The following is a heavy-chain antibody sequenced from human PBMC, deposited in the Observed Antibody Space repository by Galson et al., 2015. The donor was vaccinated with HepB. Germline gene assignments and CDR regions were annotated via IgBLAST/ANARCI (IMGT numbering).Heavy chain of an antibody. CDR3: ATDSITIFGVPRPGPYYYYGMDV. Sequence: SVKVSCKVSGYTLTELSIHWVRQAPGKGLEWMGGFDPEDGETIYAQKFQGRVTMTEDTSTDTAYMELSSLRSEDTAVYYCATDSITIFGVPRPGPYYYYGMDVWGQGTTVTVSS. D-gene: IGHD3-3*01. J-gene: IGHJ6*02. CDR1: GYTLTELS. CDR2: FDPEDGET. V-gene: IGHV1-24*01.